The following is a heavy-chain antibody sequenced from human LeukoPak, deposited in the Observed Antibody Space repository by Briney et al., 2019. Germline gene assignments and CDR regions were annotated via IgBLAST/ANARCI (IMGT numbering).Heavy chain of an antibody. Sequence: SETLSLTCAVYGGSFSGYYWSWIRQPPGKGLEWIGGINHSGSTNYNPSLKSRVTISVDTSKNQFSLKLSSVTAADTAVYYCARGPRLYDYVWGSYRPRYFDYWGQGTLVTVSS. CDR1: GGSFSGYY. CDR3: ARGPRLYDYVWGSYRPRYFDY. D-gene: IGHD3-16*02. V-gene: IGHV4-34*01. CDR2: INHSGST. J-gene: IGHJ4*02.